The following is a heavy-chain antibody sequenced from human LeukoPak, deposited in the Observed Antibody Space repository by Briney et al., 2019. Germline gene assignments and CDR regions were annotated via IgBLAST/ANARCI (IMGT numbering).Heavy chain of an antibody. CDR1: GYTFTAYW. CDR3: GKHQHSGSYGAFDI. CDR2: IHPGDSDT. D-gene: IGHD1-26*01. J-gene: IGHJ3*02. V-gene: IGHV5-51*01. Sequence: GESLKIYCQGSGYTFTAYWIGWVRQMPGKGLEWVGIIHPGDSDTIYSPSFQGQVTISADKSITTAYLQWSSLKASDTAMYYCGKHQHSGSYGAFDIWGQGTMVTVSS.